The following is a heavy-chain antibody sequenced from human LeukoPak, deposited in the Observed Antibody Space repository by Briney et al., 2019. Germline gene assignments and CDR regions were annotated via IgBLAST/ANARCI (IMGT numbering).Heavy chain of an antibody. D-gene: IGHD3-22*01. Sequence: GGSLRLSCAASGFTFSNYAISWVRQAPGKGLKWVSGISGSGGSTYYADSAKGQFTISRDNSKNTLYLQMNSLRAEDTAVYYCAKVPNYSDTSGFYGWGQGSLVTVSS. J-gene: IGHJ4*02. CDR2: ISGSGGST. V-gene: IGHV3-23*01. CDR1: GFTFSNYA. CDR3: AKVPNYSDTSGFYG.